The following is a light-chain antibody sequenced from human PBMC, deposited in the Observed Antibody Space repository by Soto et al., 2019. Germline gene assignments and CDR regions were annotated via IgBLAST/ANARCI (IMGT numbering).Light chain of an antibody. Sequence: QLVLTQPPSASGTPGQRVTISCSRSSSNIGNNAVNWYQQLPGTAPKLLIYSYNQRPSGVPDRFSGSKSGTSASLAISGLQSEDEADYYCAAWDDSLTGYVFGTGTKLTVL. J-gene: IGLJ1*01. V-gene: IGLV1-44*01. CDR1: SSNIGNNA. CDR3: AAWDDSLTGYV. CDR2: SYN.